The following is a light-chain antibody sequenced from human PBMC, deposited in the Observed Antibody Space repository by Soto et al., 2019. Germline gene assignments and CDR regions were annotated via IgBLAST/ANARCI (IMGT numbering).Light chain of an antibody. J-gene: IGLJ2*01. CDR1: SGSIASNY. CDR2: EDN. V-gene: IGLV6-57*03. Sequence: NFMLTQPHSVSESPGKTVTISCTRSSGSIASNYVQWYQQRPGSAPTTVIYEDNQRPSGVPDRFSGSIDSSSNSASLTISGLKTEDEADYYCQSYDSINHWGVFGGGTKLTVL. CDR3: QSYDSINHWGV.